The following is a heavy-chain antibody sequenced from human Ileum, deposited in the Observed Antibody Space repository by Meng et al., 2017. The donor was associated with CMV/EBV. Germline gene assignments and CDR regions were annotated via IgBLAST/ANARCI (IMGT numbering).Heavy chain of an antibody. CDR2: TYTNGYT. CDR3: TTHSGGY. Sequence: GGSLRLSCAVSGFAVSSDYMTWVRKAQGKGLEWVSVTYTNGYTDHADSVRGRFTVSRDNFKNMVFLQMNSLRAEDTAIYYGTTHSGGYWGQGTLVTVSS. CDR1: GFAVSSDY. V-gene: IGHV3-53*01. J-gene: IGHJ4*02.